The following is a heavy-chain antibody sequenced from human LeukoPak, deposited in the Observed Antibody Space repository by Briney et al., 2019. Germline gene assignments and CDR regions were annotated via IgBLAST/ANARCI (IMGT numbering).Heavy chain of an antibody. D-gene: IGHD2-15*01. CDR3: ARQSCSGGSCYSGWFDP. Sequence: ASVKVSCKASGYTFTGYYMHWVRQAPGQGLEWMGWINPNSGGTSYAQKFQGRVTMTRDTSISTAYMELSRLRSDDTAVYYCARQSCSGGSCYSGWFDPWGQGTLVTVSS. CDR1: GYTFTGYY. J-gene: IGHJ5*02. V-gene: IGHV1-2*02. CDR2: INPNSGGT.